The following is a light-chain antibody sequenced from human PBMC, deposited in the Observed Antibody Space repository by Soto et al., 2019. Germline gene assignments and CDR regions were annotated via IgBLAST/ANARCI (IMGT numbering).Light chain of an antibody. CDR3: QQSFRSPIT. J-gene: IGKJ5*01. Sequence: DIQMTQSPSSLSASVGATVTMTCRASQSIALSVNWYKQKPGKAPNLLIYVAFTLESGVPSRFSGSGSGTEFTLTIRSLKPEDFVTYYCQQSFRSPITFGQGTRLEIK. V-gene: IGKV1-39*01. CDR1: QSIALS. CDR2: VAF.